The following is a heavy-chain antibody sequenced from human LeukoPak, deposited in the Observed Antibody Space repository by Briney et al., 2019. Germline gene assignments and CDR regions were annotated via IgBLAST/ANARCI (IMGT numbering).Heavy chain of an antibody. CDR3: ARTGYSSSWHAYYYYYMDV. Sequence: ASVKVSCKASGYTFTSYGISWVRQAPGQGLEWMGWISAYNGNTNYAQKLQGRVTMTTDTSTSTAYMELRSLRSDDTAVYYCARTGYSSSWHAYYYYYMDVWGKGTTVTVSS. D-gene: IGHD6-13*01. V-gene: IGHV1-18*01. J-gene: IGHJ6*03. CDR2: ISAYNGNT. CDR1: GYTFTSYG.